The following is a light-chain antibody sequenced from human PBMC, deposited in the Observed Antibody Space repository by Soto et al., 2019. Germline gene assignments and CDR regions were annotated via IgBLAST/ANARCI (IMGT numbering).Light chain of an antibody. J-gene: IGKJ2*01. CDR3: QQYGRSPFT. CDR1: QSVRSRY. V-gene: IGKV3-20*01. Sequence: EFVVTQSPGTLSLSLGERATLSCRTSQSVRSRYLAWYQQKPGQAPTLLIYDASSRPGGIPDRFIGSGSGTDFVLTISRLEPEDFAVYYCQQYGRSPFTFGQGTKLQIK. CDR2: DAS.